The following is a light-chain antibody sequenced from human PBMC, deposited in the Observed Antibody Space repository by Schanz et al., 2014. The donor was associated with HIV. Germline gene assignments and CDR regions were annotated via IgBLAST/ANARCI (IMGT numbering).Light chain of an antibody. Sequence: QPVLTQPPSASGTTGQRVTIFCSGSSSNIGSNPVNWYQPLPGTAPKLIVYSTNQRPSGVPDRFSASKSGTSASLAITGLQSEDEADYYCAVWDDSLKGIFGGGTKLTVL. CDR1: SSNIGSNP. J-gene: IGLJ2*01. V-gene: IGLV1-44*01. CDR3: AVWDDSLKGI. CDR2: STN.